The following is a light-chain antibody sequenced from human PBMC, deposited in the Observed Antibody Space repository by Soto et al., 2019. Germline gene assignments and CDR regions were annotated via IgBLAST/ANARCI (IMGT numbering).Light chain of an antibody. J-gene: IGLJ1*01. CDR3: SSFTTSTSYV. CDR2: HVS. CDR1: SSDVGAYDY. V-gene: IGLV2-14*03. Sequence: QSALTQPASVSGSPGQSITISCTGTSSDVGAYDYVSWYQQHPGEVPKLMIFHVSDRPSGVSNRFSGSKSGNTASLTISGLQAEDEADYYCSSFTTSTSYVFGTGTKLTVL.